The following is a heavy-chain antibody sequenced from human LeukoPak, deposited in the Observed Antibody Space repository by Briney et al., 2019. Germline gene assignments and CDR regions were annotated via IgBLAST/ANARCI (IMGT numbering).Heavy chain of an antibody. J-gene: IGHJ3*01. CDR3: VRQYGRWNDCFDV. CDR2: INYSGTA. D-gene: IGHD1-1*01. CDR1: RGAIRSGFSY. V-gene: IGHV4-39*01. Sequence: SETLSLTCAVSRGAIRSGFSYGGWVRQAPGKGLEWIGSINYSGTAYYNPSLKSRVTISFDTSKNHFSLKLSSVTAADTAVYYCVRQYGRWNDCFDVWGQGTMVTVSS.